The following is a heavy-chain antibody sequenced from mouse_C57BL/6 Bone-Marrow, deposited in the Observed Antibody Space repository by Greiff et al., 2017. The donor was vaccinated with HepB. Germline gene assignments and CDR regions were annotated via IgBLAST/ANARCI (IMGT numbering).Heavy chain of an antibody. CDR3: ATYYYGSSYVYAMDY. Sequence: VQLQQPGAELVKPGASVKLSCKASGYTFTSYWMQWVKQRPGQGLEWIGEIDTSDSYTNYNQKFKGKATLTVDTSSSTAYMQLSSLTSEDSAVYYCATYYYGSSYVYAMDYWGQGTSVTVSS. J-gene: IGHJ4*01. V-gene: IGHV1-50*01. D-gene: IGHD1-1*01. CDR2: IDTSDSYT. CDR1: GYTFTSYW.